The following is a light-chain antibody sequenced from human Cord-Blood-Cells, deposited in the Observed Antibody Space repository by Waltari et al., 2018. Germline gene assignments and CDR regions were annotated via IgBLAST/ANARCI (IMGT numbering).Light chain of an antibody. CDR1: QSVSSSY. CDR2: GAS. J-gene: IGKJ3*01. CDR3: QQYGS. Sequence: EIVLTQSPGTLSLSPGERATLSCRASQSVSSSYLAWYQQKPGQAPRILIYGASSRATGIPDRFSGSGSGTDFTLTISRLEPEDFAVYYCQQYGSFGPGTKVDIK. V-gene: IGKV3-20*01.